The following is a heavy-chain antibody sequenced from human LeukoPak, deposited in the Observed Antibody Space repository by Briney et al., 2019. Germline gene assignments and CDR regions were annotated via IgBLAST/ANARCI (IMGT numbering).Heavy chain of an antibody. CDR2: INHSGST. V-gene: IGHV4-34*01. D-gene: IGHD1-26*01. CDR3: ASQVGYFDY. Sequence: GSLRLSCAASGFTFSSYAMSWVRQPPGKGLEWIGEINHSGSTNYNPSLKSRVTISVDTSKNQFSLKLSSVTAADTAVYYCASQVGYFDYWGQGTLVTVSS. J-gene: IGHJ4*02. CDR1: GFTFSSYA.